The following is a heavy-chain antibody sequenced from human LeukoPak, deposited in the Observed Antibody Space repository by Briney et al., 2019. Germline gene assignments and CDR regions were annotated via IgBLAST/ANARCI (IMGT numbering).Heavy chain of an antibody. CDR3: ARLASSAAGSYFDY. D-gene: IGHD6-13*01. CDR1: GGSISSSSYY. Sequence: SETLSLTCTVSGGSISSSSYYWGWIRQPPGKGLEWIGSIYYSGSTYYNPSLKSRVTISVDTSKNQFSLKLSSVTAADTAVYYCARLASSAAGSYFDYWGQGTLVTVSS. J-gene: IGHJ4*02. CDR2: IYYSGST. V-gene: IGHV4-39*01.